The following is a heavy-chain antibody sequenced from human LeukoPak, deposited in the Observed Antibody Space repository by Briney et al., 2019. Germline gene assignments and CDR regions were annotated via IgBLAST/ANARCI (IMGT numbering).Heavy chain of an antibody. V-gene: IGHV3-15*01. CDR2: IKSKTDGGTT. Sequence: GGSLRLSCAASGFTLSNAWMSWVRQAPGKGLEWVGRIKSKTDGGTTDYAAPVKGRFTISRDDSKNTLYLQMNSLKTEDTAVYYCTTDPRRDYDYVWGSFDYWGQGTLVTVSS. J-gene: IGHJ4*02. CDR1: GFTLSNAW. D-gene: IGHD3-16*01. CDR3: TTDPRRDYDYVWGSFDY.